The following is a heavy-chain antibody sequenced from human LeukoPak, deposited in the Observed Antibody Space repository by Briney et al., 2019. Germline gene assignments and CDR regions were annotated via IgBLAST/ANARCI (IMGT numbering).Heavy chain of an antibody. D-gene: IGHD3-22*01. CDR3: ARDQPYFYDSSGYYPRYYYHMDV. V-gene: IGHV3-48*03. CDR1: GFTFSSYE. CDR2: ISRGGNIM. J-gene: IGHJ6*03. Sequence: GGSLRLSCVASGFTFSSYEMNWVRQAPGKGLEWISYISRGGNIMEYADSAKGRFTISRDNAKNSLYLQMDSLRAEDTAVYYCARDQPYFYDSSGYYPRYYYHMDVWGKGTTVTVSS.